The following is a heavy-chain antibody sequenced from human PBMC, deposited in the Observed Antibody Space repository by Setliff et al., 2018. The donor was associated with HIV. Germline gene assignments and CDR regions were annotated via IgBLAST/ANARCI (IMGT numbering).Heavy chain of an antibody. CDR2: IIPMFGTA. CDR3: ARGRLSWSPDF. V-gene: IGHV1-69*13. Sequence: SVKVSCKSSGGTSSSYTISWVRQAPGQGLEWMGGIIPMFGTADYAQKVQGRVTITADESTSTAYMELSSLRSDDTAVYYCARGRLSWSPDFWGQGTLVTVSS. J-gene: IGHJ4*02. CDR1: GGTSSSYT.